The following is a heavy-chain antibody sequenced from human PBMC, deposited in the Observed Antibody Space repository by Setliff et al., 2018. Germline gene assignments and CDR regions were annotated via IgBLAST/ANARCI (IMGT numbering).Heavy chain of an antibody. V-gene: IGHV4-38-2*01. CDR3: ARLLAGTGGFFYYGVDV. D-gene: IGHD6-19*01. CDR1: GYTISSGHF. J-gene: IGHJ6*02. Sequence: SETLSLTCVVYGYTISSGHFWDWIRQPPGKGLEWIGSIYHSGKTYYNPSLKSRVTLSVDTSKNQFSLKLSSVTAADTAVYYCARLLAGTGGFFYYGVDVCGQETTFTVSS. CDR2: IYHSGKT.